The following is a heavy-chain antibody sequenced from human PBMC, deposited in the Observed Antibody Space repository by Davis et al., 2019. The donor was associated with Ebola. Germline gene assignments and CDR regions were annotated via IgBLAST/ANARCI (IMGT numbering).Heavy chain of an antibody. CDR1: GFTFSSYA. Sequence: GESLKISCAASGFTFSSYAMHWVRQAPGKGLEWVAVISYDGSNKYYADSVKGRFTISRDNSKNTLYLQMNSLRAEDTAVYYCARDNGYSNYDYWGQGTLVTVSS. V-gene: IGHV3-30-3*01. J-gene: IGHJ4*02. D-gene: IGHD4-11*01. CDR3: ARDNGYSNYDY. CDR2: ISYDGSNK.